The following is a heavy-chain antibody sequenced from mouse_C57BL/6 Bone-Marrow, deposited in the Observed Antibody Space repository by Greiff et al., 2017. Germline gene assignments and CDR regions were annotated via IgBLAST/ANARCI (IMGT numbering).Heavy chain of an antibody. J-gene: IGHJ2*01. CDR1: GYTFTSYW. CDR3: ARDSYVDY. V-gene: IGHV1-69*01. Sequence: QVQLQQSGAELVMPGASVKLSCKASGYTFTSYWMHWVKQRPGQGLEWIGEIDPSDSYTNYNQKFKGKSTLTVDKSSSTAYMQLSSLTSEIYAVYYCARDSYVDYWGQGTTLTVSS. CDR2: IDPSDSYT.